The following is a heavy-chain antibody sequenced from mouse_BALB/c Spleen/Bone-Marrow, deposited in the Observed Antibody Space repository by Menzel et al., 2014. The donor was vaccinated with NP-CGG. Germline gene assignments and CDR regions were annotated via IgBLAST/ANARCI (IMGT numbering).Heavy chain of an antibody. V-gene: IGHV14-3*02. Sequence: EVKLMESGAELGKPGASVMLSCTASGFNIKDTYMHWVKQRPEQGLEWIGRIDPANGNTKYDPKFQGKATITADTSSNTAYLQLSSLTSEDTAVYYCARSRDYGSSYYAMDYWGRGTSVTVSS. J-gene: IGHJ4*01. CDR3: ARSRDYGSSYYAMDY. D-gene: IGHD1-1*01. CDR2: IDPANGNT. CDR1: GFNIKDTY.